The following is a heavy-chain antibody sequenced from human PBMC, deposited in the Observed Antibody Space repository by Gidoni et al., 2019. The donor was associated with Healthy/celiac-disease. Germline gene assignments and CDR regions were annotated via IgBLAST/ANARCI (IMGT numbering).Heavy chain of an antibody. J-gene: IGHJ4*02. D-gene: IGHD3-16*01. V-gene: IGHV3-21*01. CDR1: GFTFSSYS. CDR2: ISSSSSDI. CDR3: ASSQSMITFGVFDY. Sequence: EVQLVESGGGLVKPGGSLRLSCAASGFTFSSYSMNWVRQAPGKGLELVSSISSSSSDIYYADSVKGRFTISRDNAKNSLYLQMNSLRAEDTAVYYCASSQSMITFGVFDYWGQGTLVTVSS.